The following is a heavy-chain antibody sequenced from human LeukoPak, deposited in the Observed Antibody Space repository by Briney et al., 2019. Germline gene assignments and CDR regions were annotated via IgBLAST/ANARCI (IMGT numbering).Heavy chain of an antibody. CDR1: GGSISSSSYY. CDR3: ARSHSPGIAVANNWFDP. Sequence: SETLSLTCTVSGGSISSSSYYWGWIRQPPGKGLEWIGSIYYSGSTYYNPSLESRVTISVDTSKNQFSLKLSSVTAADTAVYYCARSHSPGIAVANNWFDPWGQGTLVTVSS. J-gene: IGHJ5*02. D-gene: IGHD6-19*01. CDR2: IYYSGST. V-gene: IGHV4-39*01.